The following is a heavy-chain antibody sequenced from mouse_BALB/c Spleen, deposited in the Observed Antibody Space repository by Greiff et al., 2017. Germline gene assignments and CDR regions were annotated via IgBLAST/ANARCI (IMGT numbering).Heavy chain of an antibody. D-gene: IGHD2-4*01. CDR2: IDPANGNT. J-gene: IGHJ2*01. CDR1: GFNIKDTY. V-gene: IGHV14-3*02. CDR3: ARSIYYDYDGFDY. Sequence: EVKLQESGAELVKPGASVKLSCTASGFNIKDTYMHWVKQRPEQGLEWIGRIDPANGNTKYDPKFQGKATITADTSSNTAYLQLSSLTSEDTAVYYCARSIYYDYDGFDYWGQGTTLTVSS.